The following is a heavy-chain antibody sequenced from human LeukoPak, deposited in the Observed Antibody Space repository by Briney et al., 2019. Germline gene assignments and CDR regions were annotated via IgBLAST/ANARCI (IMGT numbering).Heavy chain of an antibody. D-gene: IGHD6-19*01. CDR2: IYGGGST. CDR1: GFTVSSNY. V-gene: IGHV3-66*02. CDR3: ARDSDIAVAGYFDY. Sequence: GGSLRLSCAASGFTVSSNYMSWVRQAPGKGLEWVSVIYGGGSTYYADSVKGRFTISRDNSKNTLYLQMNSLRAEDTAVYYCARDSDIAVAGYFDYWGQGTLVTVSS. J-gene: IGHJ4*02.